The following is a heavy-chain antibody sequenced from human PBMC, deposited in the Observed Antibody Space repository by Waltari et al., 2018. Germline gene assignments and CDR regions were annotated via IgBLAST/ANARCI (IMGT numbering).Heavy chain of an antibody. CDR3: ARIKYSSSAKRSPDY. CDR1: GYSISSGYY. Sequence: QVQLQESGPGLVKPSETLSLTCAVSGYSISSGYYWGWIRQPPGKGLEWIVSIFHSGSTYYNPSLKSRVTISVDTSKNQFSLKLSSVTAADTAVYYCARIKYSSSAKRSPDYWGQGTLVTVSS. V-gene: IGHV4-38-2*01. J-gene: IGHJ4*02. D-gene: IGHD6-13*01. CDR2: IFHSGST.